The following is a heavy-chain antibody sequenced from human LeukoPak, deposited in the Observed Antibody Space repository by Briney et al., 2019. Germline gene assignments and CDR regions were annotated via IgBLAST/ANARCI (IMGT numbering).Heavy chain of an antibody. CDR3: ARVIIVVPAVYALDI. CDR2: IYYSGST. Sequence: PSETLSLTCTVSGGSISSYYWSWIRQPPGKGLEWIGYIYYSGSTNYNPSLKSRVTISVDTSKNQFSLKLSSVTAADTAVYYCARVIIVVPAVYALDIWGQGTMVTVSS. D-gene: IGHD2-2*01. J-gene: IGHJ3*02. CDR1: GGSISSYY. V-gene: IGHV4-59*01.